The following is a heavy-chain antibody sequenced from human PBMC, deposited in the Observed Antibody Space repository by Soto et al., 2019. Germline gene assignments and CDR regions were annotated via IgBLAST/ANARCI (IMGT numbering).Heavy chain of an antibody. CDR1: GYTFTSYG. V-gene: IGHV1-18*04. J-gene: IGHJ5*02. Sequence: ASVKVSCKASGYTFTSYGISWVRQAPGQGLEWMGWISAYNGNTHYAQKLQGRVTMTTDTSTSTAYMELRSLRSDGTGVYYCARAPSVVVVPAARNWFDPWGQRTLVTVSS. CDR3: ARAPSVVVVPAARNWFDP. CDR2: ISAYNGNT. D-gene: IGHD2-2*01.